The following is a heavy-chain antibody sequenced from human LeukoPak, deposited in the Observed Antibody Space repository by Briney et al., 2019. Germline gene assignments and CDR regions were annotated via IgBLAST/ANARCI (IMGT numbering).Heavy chain of an antibody. Sequence: KTSETLSLTCVVSGGSFSGYYWSWIRQPPGKGLEWIGEINHSGSTNYNPSLKSRVTISVDTSKNQFSLKLSSVTAADTAVYYCARPYYDFWSGYSYYFDYWGQGTLVTVSS. CDR2: INHSGST. J-gene: IGHJ4*02. V-gene: IGHV4-34*01. D-gene: IGHD3-3*01. CDR3: ARPYYDFWSGYSYYFDY. CDR1: GGSFSGYY.